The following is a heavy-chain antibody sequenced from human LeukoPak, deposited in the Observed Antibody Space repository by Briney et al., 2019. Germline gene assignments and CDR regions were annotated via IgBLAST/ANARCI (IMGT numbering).Heavy chain of an antibody. J-gene: IGHJ4*02. Sequence: PGGSLRLSCVASGFTFDDYGMFWVRQTPGKGLEWVSAISWNSGIIAYADSVKGRFIIFRDNAKNSLYLQMNSLRVEDTAVYYCAKDRFFYDSGSKANWGQGTLVTVSS. CDR2: ISWNSGII. V-gene: IGHV3-9*01. CDR3: AKDRFFYDSGSKAN. D-gene: IGHD3-22*01. CDR1: GFTFDDYG.